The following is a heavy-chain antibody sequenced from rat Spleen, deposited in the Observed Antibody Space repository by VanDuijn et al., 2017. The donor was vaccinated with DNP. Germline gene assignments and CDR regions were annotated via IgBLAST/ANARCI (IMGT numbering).Heavy chain of an antibody. J-gene: IGHJ2*01. Sequence: EVQLQESGPGLVKPSQPVSLTCSVTGSSITSNYWGWIREFPGNKMEYIGHISYSGATNYNPSLKSRISITRDTSKNQFFLHLSSVTTEDTDTFYCARWRIGPHYFDYWGQGVMVTVSS. V-gene: IGHV3-1*01. CDR2: ISYSGAT. D-gene: IGHD1-11*01. CDR3: ARWRIGPHYFDY. CDR1: GSSITSNY.